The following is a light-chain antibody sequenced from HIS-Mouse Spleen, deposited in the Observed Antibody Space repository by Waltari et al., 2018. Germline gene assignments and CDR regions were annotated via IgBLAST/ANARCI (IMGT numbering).Light chain of an antibody. CDR1: SSDVGGYNY. V-gene: IGLV2-11*01. Sequence: QSALTQPRSVSGSPGQSVTISCTGTSSDVGGYNYVPWYQKHPGKAPKLMIYDVSKRPSGVPDRFSGSKSGNTASLTISGLQAEDEADYYCCSYAGSFSVVFGGGTKLTVL. J-gene: IGLJ2*01. CDR3: CSYAGSFSVV. CDR2: DVS.